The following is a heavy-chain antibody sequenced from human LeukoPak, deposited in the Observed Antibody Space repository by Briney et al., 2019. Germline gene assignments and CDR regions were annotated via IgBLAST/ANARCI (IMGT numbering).Heavy chain of an antibody. D-gene: IGHD4-11*01. Sequence: GGSLRLSCTASGFTFSNFWMGWVRQAPGKGLEWVANIKQDETEKFYLGSVKGRFTISRDNAKNSLYLQMNSLRVEDTAVYYCAKNDYSNWADYYGMDVWGQGTTVTVSS. CDR2: IKQDETEK. J-gene: IGHJ6*02. V-gene: IGHV3-7*03. CDR3: AKNDYSNWADYYGMDV. CDR1: GFTFSNFW.